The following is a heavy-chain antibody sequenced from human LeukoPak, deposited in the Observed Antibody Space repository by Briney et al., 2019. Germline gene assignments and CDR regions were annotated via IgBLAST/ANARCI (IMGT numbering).Heavy chain of an antibody. CDR1: GGTFSSYA. V-gene: IGHV1-2*06. CDR3: ARAYTGGYDNWFDP. J-gene: IGHJ5*02. CDR2: IKPNSGGT. D-gene: IGHD1-26*01. Sequence: ASVTVSCKASGGTFSSYAISWVRQAPGQGLEWMGRIKPNSGGTLYAQRFQGRVTMTRDSSISTAYMELSGLTSDDTAVYYCARAYTGGYDNWFDPWGQGTLVTVSS.